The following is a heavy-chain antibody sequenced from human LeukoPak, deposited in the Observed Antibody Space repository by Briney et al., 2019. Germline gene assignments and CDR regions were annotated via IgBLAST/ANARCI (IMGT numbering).Heavy chain of an antibody. CDR1: GGTFSSYA. V-gene: IGHV1-18*01. CDR3: ARTESRWLDLFDY. Sequence: GASVKVSCKASGGTFSSYAISWVRQAPGQGLEWMGWISAYNGNTNYAQKLQGRVTMTTDTSTSTAYMELRSLRSDDTAVYYCARTESRWLDLFDYWGQGTLVTVSS. CDR2: ISAYNGNT. J-gene: IGHJ4*02. D-gene: IGHD6-19*01.